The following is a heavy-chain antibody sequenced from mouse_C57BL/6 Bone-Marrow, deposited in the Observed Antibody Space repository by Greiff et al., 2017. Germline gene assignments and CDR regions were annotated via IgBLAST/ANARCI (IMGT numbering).Heavy chain of an antibody. CDR3: TYNVHGYFDV. D-gene: IGHD1-3*01. CDR2: IDPENGDT. Sequence: EVQLQQSGAELVRPGASVKLSCTASGFNIKDDYMHWVKQRPEQGLEWIGWIDPENGDTEYASKFQGKATITADTSSNTAYLQLSSLTSEDTAVYYCTYNVHGYFDVWGTGTTVTVSS. V-gene: IGHV14-4*01. CDR1: GFNIKDDY. J-gene: IGHJ1*03.